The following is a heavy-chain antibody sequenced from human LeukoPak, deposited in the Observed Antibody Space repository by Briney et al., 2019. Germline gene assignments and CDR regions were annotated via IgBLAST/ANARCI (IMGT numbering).Heavy chain of an antibody. CDR2: ISYDGSNK. D-gene: IGHD2-15*01. CDR1: GLTFSSYA. J-gene: IGHJ6*02. Sequence: GRSLRLSCAASGLTFSSYAMHWVRQAPGKGLEWVAVISYDGSNKYYADSVKGRFTISRDNSKNTLYLQMNSLRAEDTAVYYCARDRNPFTCSGGSCYSYYGMDVWGQGTAVTVSS. CDR3: ARDRNPFTCSGGSCYSYYGMDV. V-gene: IGHV3-30-3*01.